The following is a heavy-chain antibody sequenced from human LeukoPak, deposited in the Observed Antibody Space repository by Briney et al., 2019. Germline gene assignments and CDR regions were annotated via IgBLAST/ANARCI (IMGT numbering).Heavy chain of an antibody. CDR2: ISPSGGIT. CDR1: GFTFSSYN. J-gene: IGHJ1*01. Sequence: PGESLRLSCAASGFTFSSYNMNWVRQAPGKGLEWVSGISPSGGITYYTDSVKGRFTISRDNSKNTQSLQMNSLRAEDTAVYYCAKDDDWGRYKHWGQGTLVTVSS. V-gene: IGHV3-23*01. D-gene: IGHD3-16*01. CDR3: AKDDDWGRYKH.